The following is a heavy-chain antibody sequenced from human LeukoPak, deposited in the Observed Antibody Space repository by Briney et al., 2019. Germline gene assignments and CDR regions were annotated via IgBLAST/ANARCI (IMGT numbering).Heavy chain of an antibody. CDR3: ARVDSYGSALDY. J-gene: IGHJ4*02. Sequence: ASETLSLTCTVSGGSISSYYWSWIRQPAGKVLEWIGRIYTSGSTNYNPSLKSRVTMSVDTSKNQFSLKLSSVTAADTAVYYCARVDSYGSALDYWGQGTLVTVSS. V-gene: IGHV4-4*07. CDR2: IYTSGST. D-gene: IGHD5-18*01. CDR1: GGSISSYY.